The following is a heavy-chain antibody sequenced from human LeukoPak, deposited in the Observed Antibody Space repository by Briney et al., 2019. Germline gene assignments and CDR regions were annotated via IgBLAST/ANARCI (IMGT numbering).Heavy chain of an antibody. CDR2: IYYSGNT. V-gene: IGHV4-38-2*02. J-gene: IGHJ4*02. D-gene: IGHD2-15*01. Sequence: PSETLSLTCTVSGYSISGGYYWAWIRQSPGKGLEWIGSIYYSGNTYYNPSLKSRVIILVDTSKNQFSLQLGSVTATDTAVYYCARAGYCSGVSCYSAVPGKYWGQGALVTVSS. CDR1: GYSISGGYY. CDR3: ARAGYCSGVSCYSAVPGKY.